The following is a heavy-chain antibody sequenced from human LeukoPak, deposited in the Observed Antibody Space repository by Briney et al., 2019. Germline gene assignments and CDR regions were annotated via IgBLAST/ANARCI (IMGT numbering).Heavy chain of an antibody. CDR3: ARDSGLGPMDV. CDR2: IGTAGDT. V-gene: IGHV3-13*01. CDR1: GFTFSSYD. D-gene: IGHD1-26*01. Sequence: PGGSLRLSCAAPGFTFSSYDMHWVRQATGKGLEWVSAIGTAGDTYYPGSVKGRFTISRENAKNSLYLQMNSLRAGDTAVYYCARDSGLGPMDVWGKGTTVTVSS. J-gene: IGHJ6*03.